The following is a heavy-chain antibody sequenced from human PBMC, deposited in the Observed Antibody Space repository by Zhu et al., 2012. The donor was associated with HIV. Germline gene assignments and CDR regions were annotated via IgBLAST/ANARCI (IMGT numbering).Heavy chain of an antibody. CDR1: GYSISSGYY. V-gene: IGHV4-38-2*02. Sequence: QVQLQESGPGLVEPSETLSLTCTVSGYSISSGYYWGWIRQPPGKGLEWIGSIYHSGSTYYNPSLKSRVTISVDTSKNQFSLKLSSVTAADTAVYYCARDTYYYGSGSDFDYWGQGTLVTVSS. D-gene: IGHD3-10*01. CDR2: IYHSGST. J-gene: IGHJ4*02. CDR3: ARDTYYYGSGSDFDY.